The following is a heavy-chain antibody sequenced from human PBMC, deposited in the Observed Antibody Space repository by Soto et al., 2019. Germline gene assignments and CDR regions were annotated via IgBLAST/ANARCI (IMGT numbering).Heavy chain of an antibody. V-gene: IGHV4-39*02. CDR2: IYNSGST. D-gene: IGHD4-17*01. J-gene: IGHJ3*02. Sequence: QLQLQDSGPGLVKPSETLSLTCTVSGGSISSSSDYWGWIRQPPGKGVEWIGSIYNSGSTYYNPSLKGRGTISVARASNQFSLKLTSGTPRDTAVYYCEREVGGGFGYADSDEFFDIWGQGTMVTVSS. CDR1: GGSISSSSDY. CDR3: EREVGGGFGYADSDEFFDI.